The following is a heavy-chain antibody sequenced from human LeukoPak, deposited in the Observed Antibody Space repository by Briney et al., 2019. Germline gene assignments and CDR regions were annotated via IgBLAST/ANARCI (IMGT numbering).Heavy chain of an antibody. CDR1: GGSISSSSYY. CDR3: ASLEQQWLVLHY. Sequence: SETLSLTCTVSGGSISSSSYYWGWIRQPPGKGLEWIGSIYYSGSTYYNPSLKSRVTISVDTSKNQFSLKLSSVTAADTAVYYCASLEQQWLVLHYWGQGTLVTVSS. D-gene: IGHD6-19*01. V-gene: IGHV4-39*07. J-gene: IGHJ4*02. CDR2: IYYSGST.